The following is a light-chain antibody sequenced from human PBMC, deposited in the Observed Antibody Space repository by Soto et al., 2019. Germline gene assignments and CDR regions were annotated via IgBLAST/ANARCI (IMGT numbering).Light chain of an antibody. CDR2: DAP. Sequence: DIQMTQSPSTLSASVGDRVTITCRASQSISSWLAWYQQKPGKAPKLLIYDAPSLESGVPSRFSGSGSGTEFTLTIISLQPDDFATYYCQQYNSYSVTFGQGTRLEIK. J-gene: IGKJ5*01. CDR3: QQYNSYSVT. V-gene: IGKV1-5*01. CDR1: QSISSW.